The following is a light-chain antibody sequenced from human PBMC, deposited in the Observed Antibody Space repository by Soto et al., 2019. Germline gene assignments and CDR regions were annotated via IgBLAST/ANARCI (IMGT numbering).Light chain of an antibody. CDR3: QQYGSSPST. J-gene: IGKJ1*01. CDR2: GAS. CDR1: QSITSTY. Sequence: EVVMTQSPATLSVSPGERATLSCRASQSITSTYLAWYQQKPGQAPRRLIFGASSRATGIPDRFSGSGSGTDFTLTISRLEPEDFAVYYCQQYGSSPSTFGQGTKVDI. V-gene: IGKV3-20*01.